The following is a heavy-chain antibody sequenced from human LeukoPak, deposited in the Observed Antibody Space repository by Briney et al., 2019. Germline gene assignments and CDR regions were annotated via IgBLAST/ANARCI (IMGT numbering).Heavy chain of an antibody. V-gene: IGHV1-69*04. CDR1: GGTFSSYA. CDR2: IIPILGIA. Sequence: GPSVKLSCEASGGTFSSYAISWVRQAPGQRLEWMGRIIPILGIANYAQKFQSRVTITADKSTSTDYMELSSLRSEDTAVYYCAREGYGDYVGKFDYWGQGTLVTVSS. CDR3: AREGYGDYVGKFDY. D-gene: IGHD4-17*01. J-gene: IGHJ4*02.